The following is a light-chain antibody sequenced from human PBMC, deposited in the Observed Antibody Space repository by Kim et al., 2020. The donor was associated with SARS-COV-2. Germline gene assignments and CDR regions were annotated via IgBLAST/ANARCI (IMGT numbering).Light chain of an antibody. CDR2: QAS. CDR3: QAWDSSTAV. J-gene: IGLJ1*01. V-gene: IGLV3-1*01. CDR1: RVGDRY. Sequence: VSPGQTASFTCSGDRVGDRYAGWYQQKPGQSPVVVIYQASKRPSGIPERFSGSNSGNTATLTISGTQAMDEADYYCQAWDSSTAVFGTGTKVTVL.